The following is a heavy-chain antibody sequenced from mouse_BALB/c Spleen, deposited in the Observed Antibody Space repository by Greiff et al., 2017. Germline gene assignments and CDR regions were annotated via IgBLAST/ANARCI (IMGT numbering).Heavy chain of an antibody. CDR2: IYPGDGST. Sequence: QVQLQQSGPELVKPGASVKMSCKASGYTFTNYYIHWVKQRPGQGLEWIGWIYPGDGSTKYNEKFKGKTTLTADKSSSTAYMLLSSLTSEDSAVYFCASVRYGSSDDAMDYWGQGTSVTVSS. CDR1: GYTFTNYY. D-gene: IGHD1-1*01. V-gene: IGHV1S56*01. CDR3: ASVRYGSSDDAMDY. J-gene: IGHJ4*01.